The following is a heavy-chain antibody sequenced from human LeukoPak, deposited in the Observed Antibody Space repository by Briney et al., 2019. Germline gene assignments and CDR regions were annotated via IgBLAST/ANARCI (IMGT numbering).Heavy chain of an antibody. Sequence: GGSLRLSCAVSGITLSNYGMTWVRQAPGKGLEWVAGISDTGGRTNYADSVKGRFTISRDNPKNTLYLQMNSLRAEDTVVYFCAKRGVVIRVILVGFHKEAYYFDSWGQGALVTVSS. CDR2: ISDTGGRT. V-gene: IGHV3-23*01. D-gene: IGHD3-22*01. J-gene: IGHJ4*02. CDR3: AKRGVVIRVILVGFHKEAYYFDS. CDR1: GITLSNYG.